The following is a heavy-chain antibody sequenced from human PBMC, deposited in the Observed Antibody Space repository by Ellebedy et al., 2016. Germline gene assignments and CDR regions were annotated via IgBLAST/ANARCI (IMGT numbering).Heavy chain of an antibody. CDR2: ISAYNGNT. Sequence: ASVKVSCKASGYTFTSYGISWVRQAPGQGLEWMGWISAYNGNTNYAQKLQGRVTMTTDTSTSTAYMELRSLRSDDTAVYYCAREFSALWFGESLSGMDVWGQGTTVTVPS. CDR1: GYTFTSYG. D-gene: IGHD3-10*01. J-gene: IGHJ6*02. CDR3: AREFSALWFGESLSGMDV. V-gene: IGHV1-18*01.